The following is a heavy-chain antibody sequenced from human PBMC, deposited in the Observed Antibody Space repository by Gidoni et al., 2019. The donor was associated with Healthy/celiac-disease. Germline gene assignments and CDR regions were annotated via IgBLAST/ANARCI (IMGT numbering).Heavy chain of an antibody. V-gene: IGHV4-59*01. D-gene: IGHD5-12*01. CDR3: ARDYRKIDGYNGYGMDV. CDR1: GGSISSYY. Sequence: QVQLQESGPGLVKPSETLSLTCTVSGGSISSYYWSWIRQPPGKGLEWIGYIYYSGSTNYNPSLKSRVTISVDTSKNQFSLKLSSVTAADTAVYYCARDYRKIDGYNGYGMDVWGQGTTVTVSS. CDR2: IYYSGST. J-gene: IGHJ6*02.